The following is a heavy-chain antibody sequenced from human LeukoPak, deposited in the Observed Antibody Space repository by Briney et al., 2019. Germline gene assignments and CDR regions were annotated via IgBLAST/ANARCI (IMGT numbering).Heavy chain of an antibody. CDR2: FDPEDGET. D-gene: IGHD2-21*01. J-gene: IGHJ3*02. CDR3: AKFTRGKVVGAFDI. V-gene: IGHV1-24*01. Sequence: ASVKVSCKVSGYTLTQLSMHWVRQAPGKGLEWMGGFDPEDGETIYAQKFQGRVTMTEDTSTDTAYMELSSLRSEDTAVYYCAKFTRGKVVGAFDIWGQGTMVTVSS. CDR1: GYTLTQLS.